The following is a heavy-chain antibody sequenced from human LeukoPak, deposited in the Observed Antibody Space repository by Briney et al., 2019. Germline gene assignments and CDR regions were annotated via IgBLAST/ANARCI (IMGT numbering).Heavy chain of an antibody. CDR1: GFTFSSYA. CDR3: ASRTRSAGGYYYYYMDV. J-gene: IGHJ6*03. Sequence: PGGSLRLSCAASGFTFSSYAMHWVRQAPGKGLEWVAVISYDGSNKYYADSVKARFTISRDNSKNTLYLQMNSLRAEDTAVYYCASRTRSAGGYYYYYMDVWGKGTTVTVSS. CDR2: ISYDGSNK. V-gene: IGHV3-30*01. D-gene: IGHD2-8*02.